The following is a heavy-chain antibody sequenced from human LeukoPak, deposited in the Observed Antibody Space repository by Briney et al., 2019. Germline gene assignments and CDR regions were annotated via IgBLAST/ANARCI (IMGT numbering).Heavy chain of an antibody. J-gene: IGHJ3*02. Sequence: SETLSLTCAVDGGSFSHYYWSWIRQPPGKGLEWIGEINHSGSTNYNPSLKSRVTISVDTSKNQFSLKLSSVTAADTAVYYCARGKRIVGATDDAFDIWGQGTMVTVSS. D-gene: IGHD1-26*01. CDR1: GGSFSHYY. CDR3: ARGKRIVGATDDAFDI. CDR2: INHSGST. V-gene: IGHV4-34*01.